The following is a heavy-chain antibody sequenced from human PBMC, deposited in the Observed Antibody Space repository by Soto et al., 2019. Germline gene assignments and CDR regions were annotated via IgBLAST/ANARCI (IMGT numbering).Heavy chain of an antibody. V-gene: IGHV3-66*04. CDR1: GFTVSSKY. CDR2: IYSSGNT. Sequence: GGSLRLSCETSGFTVSSKYMSWVRQAPGKGPEWVSVIYSSGNTYYADSVRGRFSISRDTSKNTLYLQMSSLRAEATAVYYCARPSPQLSFDCWGQETLVTVSS. J-gene: IGHJ4*02. D-gene: IGHD6-13*01. CDR3: ARPSPQLSFDC.